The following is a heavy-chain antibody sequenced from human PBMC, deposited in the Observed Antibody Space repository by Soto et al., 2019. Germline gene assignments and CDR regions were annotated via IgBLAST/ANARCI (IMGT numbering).Heavy chain of an antibody. CDR3: AKKESVWNAHFHY. CDR2: ISYAGTDE. CDR1: GFSFSSYG. D-gene: IGHD1-1*01. J-gene: IGHJ4*02. V-gene: IGHV3-30*18. Sequence: QVQLVESGGGVVQPGRSLRLSCAASGFSFSSYGMHWVRQAPGKGLEWVAMISYAGTDEYYADSVKGRFTISGANSKNAVSLQISIPRAQDTPVYYCAKKESVWNAHFHYWARELWAPSPQ.